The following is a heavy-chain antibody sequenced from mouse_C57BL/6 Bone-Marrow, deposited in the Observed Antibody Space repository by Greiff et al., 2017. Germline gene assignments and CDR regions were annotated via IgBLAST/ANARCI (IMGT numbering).Heavy chain of an antibody. Sequence: QVQLQQPGAELVRPGSSVKLSCKASGYTFTSYWMHWVKQRPIQGLEWIGNIDPSDSETHYNQKFKDKATLTVDKSSSTAYMQLSSLTSEDSAVYYCARERKYDAYYFDYWGQGTTLTVSS. J-gene: IGHJ2*01. CDR3: ARERKYDAYYFDY. CDR1: GYTFTSYW. D-gene: IGHD2-14*01. CDR2: IDPSDSET. V-gene: IGHV1-52*01.